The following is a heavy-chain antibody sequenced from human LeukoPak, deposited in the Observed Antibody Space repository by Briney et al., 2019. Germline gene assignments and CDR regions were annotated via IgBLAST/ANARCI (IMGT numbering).Heavy chain of an antibody. CDR3: AKVIRGGYGMDV. J-gene: IGHJ6*02. V-gene: IGHV3-48*02. D-gene: IGHD3-10*01. CDR1: GFTFSSFG. CDR2: ISYSSSLT. Sequence: GGSLRLSCAASGFTFSSFGMNWVRQAPGKGLEGVSYISYSSSLTDYADSVKGRFTISRDNAKSSLSLQLNSLRDEDTAVYFCAKVIRGGYGMDVWGQGTTVTVSS.